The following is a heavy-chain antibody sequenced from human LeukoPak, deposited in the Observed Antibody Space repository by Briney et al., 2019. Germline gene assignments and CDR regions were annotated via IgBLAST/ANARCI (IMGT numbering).Heavy chain of an antibody. J-gene: IGHJ6*03. CDR2: IYYSGST. Sequence: PSETLSLTCTVSGGSISSSSYYWGGIRQPPGKGLEWIGSIYYSGSTYYNPSLKSRVTISVDTSKNQFSLKLSSVTAADTAVYYCARHPLNYYYYMDVWGKGTTVTVSS. CDR3: ARHPLNYYYYMDV. V-gene: IGHV4-39*01. CDR1: GGSISSSSYY.